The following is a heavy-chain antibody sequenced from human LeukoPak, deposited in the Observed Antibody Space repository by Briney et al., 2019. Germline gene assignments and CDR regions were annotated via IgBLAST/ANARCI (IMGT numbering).Heavy chain of an antibody. CDR1: GGSISSGGYY. V-gene: IGHV4-31*03. CDR3: ASNDYGGRPGDAFDI. CDR2: IYYSGST. Sequence: SETLSLTCTVSGGSISSGGYYWSWIRQHPGKGLEWIGYIYYSGSTYYNPSLKSRVTISVDTSKNQFSLKLSSVTAADTAEYYCASNDYGGRPGDAFDIWGQGTMVTVSS. J-gene: IGHJ3*02. D-gene: IGHD4-23*01.